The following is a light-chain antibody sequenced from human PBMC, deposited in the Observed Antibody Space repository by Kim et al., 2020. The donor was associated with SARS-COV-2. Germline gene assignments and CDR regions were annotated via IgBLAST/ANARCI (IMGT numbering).Light chain of an antibody. CDR2: DAS. CDR3: QQYGSAPRT. CDR1: QSVGSNF. V-gene: IGKV3-20*01. Sequence: EIVLTQSPGTLSLSPGERATLSCRASQSVGSNFLAWYKQKPGQAPRLLIYDASNRATGIPDRFSGSGSGTDFTLTISRLEPEDFAVYHCQQYGSAPRTFGQGTKVDIK. J-gene: IGKJ1*01.